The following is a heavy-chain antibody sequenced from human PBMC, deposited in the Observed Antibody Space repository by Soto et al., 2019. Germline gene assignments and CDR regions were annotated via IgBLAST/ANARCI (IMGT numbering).Heavy chain of an antibody. D-gene: IGHD3-22*01. Sequence: EGSLRLSYEYSGFTFISYTMNWVRQAPGKGLEWVSSISSSSNYIYYADSLKGRFTISRDNAKNLLYLQMNSLRAEDTAVYYCARGYDIFDSWGQGT. V-gene: IGHV3-21*01. CDR3: ARGYDIFDS. CDR2: ISSSSNYI. CDR1: GFTFISYT. J-gene: IGHJ4*02.